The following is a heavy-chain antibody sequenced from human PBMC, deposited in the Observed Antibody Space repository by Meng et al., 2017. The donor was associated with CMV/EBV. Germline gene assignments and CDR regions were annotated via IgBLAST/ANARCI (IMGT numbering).Heavy chain of an antibody. J-gene: IGHJ4*02. CDR3: ARRDNTNWYSLDY. CDR1: GCTFSSDA. V-gene: IGHV3-23*01. CDR2: ITSGGSGT. D-gene: IGHD7-27*01. Sequence: SGCTFSSDAMSWVRRAPGKGLEWVSSITSGGSGTYYADSVKGRFTISRDNSENTLYLQMSSLRADDTAVYFCARRDNTNWYSLDYWGQGTLVTVSS.